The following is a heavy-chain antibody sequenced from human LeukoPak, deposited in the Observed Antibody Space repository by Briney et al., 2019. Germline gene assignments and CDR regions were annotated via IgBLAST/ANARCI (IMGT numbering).Heavy chain of an antibody. CDR2: IRYDGSNK. CDR3: AKAGGGSSGYFVDY. Sequence: PGGSLRLSCAASGFTFSSYAMSWVRQAPGKGLEWVAFIRYDGSNKYYADSVKGRFTISRDNSKNTLYLQMNSLRAEDTAVYYCAKAGGGSSGYFVDYWGQGTLVTVSS. D-gene: IGHD3-22*01. J-gene: IGHJ4*02. CDR1: GFTFSSYA. V-gene: IGHV3-30*02.